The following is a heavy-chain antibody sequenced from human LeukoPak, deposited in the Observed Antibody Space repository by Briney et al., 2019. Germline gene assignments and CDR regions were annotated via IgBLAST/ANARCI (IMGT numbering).Heavy chain of an antibody. Sequence: GGSLRLSCAASGFTFSGSAVHRVRQASGKGLEWVGHIRSKADSHATAYAASVQGRFTISRDDSNNTAYLHMNSLKIEDAAVYFCSRHLYSSAWYEENWGQGTLVTVSS. CDR3: SRHLYSSAWYEEN. J-gene: IGHJ4*02. D-gene: IGHD6-19*01. V-gene: IGHV3-73*01. CDR2: IRSKADSHAT. CDR1: GFTFSGSA.